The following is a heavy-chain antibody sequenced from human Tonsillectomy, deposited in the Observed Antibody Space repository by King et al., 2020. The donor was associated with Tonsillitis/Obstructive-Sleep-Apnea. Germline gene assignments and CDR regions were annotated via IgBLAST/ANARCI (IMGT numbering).Heavy chain of an antibody. V-gene: IGHV4-31*03. CDR2: IYYSGST. Sequence: VQLQESGPGLVKPSQTLSLTCTVSGGSISSGGYYWRWIRQHPGKGLEWIGYIYYSGSTYYNPSLKSRVTISVDTSKNQFSLKLSSVTAADTAVYYCAGGRRITMFGVVIDSEGWFDPWGQGTLVTVSS. D-gene: IGHD3-3*01. CDR1: GGSISSGGYY. J-gene: IGHJ5*02. CDR3: AGGRRITMFGVVIDSEGWFDP.